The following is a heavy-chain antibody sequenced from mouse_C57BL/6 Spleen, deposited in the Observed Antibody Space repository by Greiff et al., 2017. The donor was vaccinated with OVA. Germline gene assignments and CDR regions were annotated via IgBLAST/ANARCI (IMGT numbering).Heavy chain of an antibody. CDR3: ARNYYGRSYQAWFAY. J-gene: IGHJ3*01. Sequence: DVKLMASWGGLVKPGGSLKLSCAASGFTFSDYGMHWVRQAPEKGLEWVAYISSGSSTIYYADTVKGRFTISRDNAKNTLFLQMTSLRSEDTAMYYCARNYYGRSYQAWFAYWGQGTLVTVSA. D-gene: IGHD1-1*01. CDR2: ISSGSSTI. CDR1: GFTFSDYG. V-gene: IGHV5-17*01.